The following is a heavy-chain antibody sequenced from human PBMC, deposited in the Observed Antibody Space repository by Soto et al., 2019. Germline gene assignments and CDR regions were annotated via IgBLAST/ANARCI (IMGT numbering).Heavy chain of an antibody. V-gene: IGHV1-2*02. CDR1: GYSFTGYY. D-gene: IGHD3-9*01. CDR3: ARDVAPYYDLLTGSPPGY. J-gene: IGHJ4*02. CDR2: VNPNSGGT. Sequence: GASVKVSCKASGYSFTGYYMHWVRQAPGQGPEWMGWVNPNSGGTNYARKFQGRVTMTRDTSITTAYMELSGLRSDDTAVYYCARDVAPYYDLLTGSPPGYWGQGTLVTVSS.